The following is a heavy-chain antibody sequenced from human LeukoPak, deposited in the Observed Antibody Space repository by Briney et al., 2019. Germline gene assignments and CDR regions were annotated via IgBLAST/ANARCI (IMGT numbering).Heavy chain of an antibody. V-gene: IGHV3-30*18. J-gene: IGHJ4*02. CDR1: GFTFSRYA. Sequence: GGSLRLSCATSGFTFSRYAMHWVRQAPGKGLEWVAVISYDGSNKYYADSVKGRFTISRDNSKNTLYLQMNSLRAEDTAVYYCAKMAGLAYDSSGYYSYYFDYWGQGTLVTVSS. CDR3: AKMAGLAYDSSGYYSYYFDY. CDR2: ISYDGSNK. D-gene: IGHD3-22*01.